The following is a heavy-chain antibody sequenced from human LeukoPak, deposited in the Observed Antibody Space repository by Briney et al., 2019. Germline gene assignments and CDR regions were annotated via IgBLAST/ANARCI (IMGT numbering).Heavy chain of an antibody. Sequence: SETLSRTGTVSGGSISSSSYYWGWIRQPPGKGLEGIGSIYYGGSTYYNPSLKTRVTISVDTSKNQFSLKLSSVTAADTAVYYCARHGPTYYYDRNWFDPWGQGTLVTVSS. CDR2: IYYGGST. D-gene: IGHD3-22*01. CDR3: ARHGPTYYYDRNWFDP. V-gene: IGHV4-39*01. J-gene: IGHJ5*02. CDR1: GGSISSSSYY.